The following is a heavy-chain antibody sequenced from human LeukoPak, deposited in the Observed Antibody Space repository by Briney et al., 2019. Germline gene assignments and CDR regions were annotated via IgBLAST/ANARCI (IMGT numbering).Heavy chain of an antibody. J-gene: IGHJ5*02. CDR1: GYTFTSYG. CDR2: ISAYNGNT. Sequence: ASVKVSCKASGYTFTSYGISWVRQAPGKGLEWMGWISAYNGNTNKAQKLQGRVTMTTDTSTSTAYMELRSLRSDDTAVYYCARDGLRYFDWLGSNWFDPWGQGTLVTVSS. V-gene: IGHV1-18*04. D-gene: IGHD3-9*01. CDR3: ARDGLRYFDWLGSNWFDP.